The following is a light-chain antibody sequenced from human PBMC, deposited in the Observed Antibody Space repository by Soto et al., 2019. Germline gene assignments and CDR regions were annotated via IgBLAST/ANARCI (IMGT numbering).Light chain of an antibody. V-gene: IGKV3-15*01. CDR1: QSVSRN. CDR3: QQYNNWPYT. CDR2: GAS. Sequence: VLTQSPGTLSLSPGERATLSCRASQSVSRNFLAWYQQKPGQAPRLLIYGASTRATGIPARFSGSGSGTEFTLTISSLQSEDFAVYYCQQYNNWPYTFGQGTKLEIK. J-gene: IGKJ2*01.